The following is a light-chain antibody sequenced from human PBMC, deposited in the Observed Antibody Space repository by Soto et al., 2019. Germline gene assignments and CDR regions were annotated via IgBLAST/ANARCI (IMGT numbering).Light chain of an antibody. CDR3: QQYGSSHPYT. CDR2: GAS. V-gene: IGKV3-20*01. J-gene: IGKJ2*01. CDR1: QSVSSSY. Sequence: EVVLTQSPGTLSLSPGERATLSCTASQSVSSSYLAWYQQKPGQAPRLLIYGASSRATGISDRFSDSGSGTDFTLTISRLEPEDFAVYYCQQYGSSHPYTFGQGTKLEIK.